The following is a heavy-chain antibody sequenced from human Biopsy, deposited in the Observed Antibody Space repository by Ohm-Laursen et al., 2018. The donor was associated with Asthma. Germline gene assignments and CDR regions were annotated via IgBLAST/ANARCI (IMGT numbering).Heavy chain of an antibody. Sequence: SLRLSCTASGFTFRTYSMSWVRQAPGKGLEWVSSISSSSSYIYYADSVKGRFTISRDNAENSLYLQMNSLRTGDTAVYYCAKAERYFDWYWFDPWGQGTLVTVSS. D-gene: IGHD3-9*01. CDR3: AKAERYFDWYWFDP. V-gene: IGHV3-21*04. CDR2: ISSSSSYI. J-gene: IGHJ5*02. CDR1: GFTFRTYS.